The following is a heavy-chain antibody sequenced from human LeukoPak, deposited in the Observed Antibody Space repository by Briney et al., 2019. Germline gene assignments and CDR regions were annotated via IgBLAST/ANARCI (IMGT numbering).Heavy chain of an antibody. D-gene: IGHD5-24*01. Sequence: GESLKISCKGSGYSLTSYWIGWVRQMTGKGLEWMGIIYPGDSDTRYSPSFQGQVTISADKSISTAYLQWSSLKASDTAMYYCARRMGRDGYNLGFDYWGQGTLVTVSS. CDR3: ARRMGRDGYNLGFDY. CDR2: IYPGDSDT. V-gene: IGHV5-51*01. CDR1: GYSLTSYW. J-gene: IGHJ4*02.